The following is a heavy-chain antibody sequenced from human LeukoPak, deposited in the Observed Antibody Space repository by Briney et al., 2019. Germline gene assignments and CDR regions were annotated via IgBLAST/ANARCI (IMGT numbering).Heavy chain of an antibody. V-gene: IGHV1-2*06. CDR3: ARDNGKLTLYAFDI. D-gene: IGHD1-7*01. CDR2: IDPNSGGT. Sequence: ASVTVSCTASGYTFTGYYMHWVRQAPGQGLEWMGRIDPNSGGTNYAQKFQGRVTMTRDTSISTAYMELSRLRSDDTAVYYCARDNGKLTLYAFDIWGQGTMVTVSS. CDR1: GYTFTGYY. J-gene: IGHJ3*02.